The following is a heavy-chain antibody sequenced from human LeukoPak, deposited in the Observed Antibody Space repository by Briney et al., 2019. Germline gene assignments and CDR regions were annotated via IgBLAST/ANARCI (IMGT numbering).Heavy chain of an antibody. V-gene: IGHV3-66*02. J-gene: IGHJ4*02. Sequence: GGSLRLSCAASGFTVSSNYMSWVRQAPGKGLEWVSVIYSGGSTYYADSVKGRFTISRDNSKNTLYLQMNSLRAEDTAVYYCARVRGVVPAAISFYFDYWGQRTLVTVSS. CDR1: GFTVSSNY. CDR2: IYSGGST. D-gene: IGHD2-2*02. CDR3: ARVRGVVPAAISFYFDY.